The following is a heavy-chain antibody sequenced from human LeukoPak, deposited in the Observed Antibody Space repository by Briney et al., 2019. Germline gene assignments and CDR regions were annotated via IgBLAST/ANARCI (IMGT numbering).Heavy chain of an antibody. J-gene: IGHJ4*02. CDR1: GFTFSSYA. V-gene: IGHV3-30*04. D-gene: IGHD4-23*01. Sequence: PGGSLRLSCAASGFTFSSYAMHWLRQAPGKGLEWVAVISYDGSNKYYADSVKGRFTISRDNSKNTLYLQMNSLSAEDTAVYYCARGVNGSFDYWGQGTLVTVSS. CDR2: ISYDGSNK. CDR3: ARGVNGSFDY.